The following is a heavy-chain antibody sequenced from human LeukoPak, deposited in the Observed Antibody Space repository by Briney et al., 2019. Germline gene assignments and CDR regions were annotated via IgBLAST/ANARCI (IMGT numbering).Heavy chain of an antibody. V-gene: IGHV4-39*01. CDR1: GGSVSSGSYY. CDR3: ARQTNYGSGSYYSNNWFDP. Sequence: PSETLSLTCTVSGGSVSSGSYYWGWIRQPPGKGLEWIGSIYYSGSTYYNPSLKSRVTISVDTSKNQFSLKLSSVTAADTAVYYCARQTNYGSGSYYSNNWFDPWGQGTLVTVSS. J-gene: IGHJ5*02. D-gene: IGHD3-10*01. CDR2: IYYSGST.